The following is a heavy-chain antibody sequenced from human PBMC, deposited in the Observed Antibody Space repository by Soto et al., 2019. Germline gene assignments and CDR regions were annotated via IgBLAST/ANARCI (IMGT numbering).Heavy chain of an antibody. D-gene: IGHD4-17*01. J-gene: IGHJ4*02. CDR1: GFSLSTSVVG. CDR3: AGGTVTRGLDY. Sequence: GPTLVNGTHTLTLACTFPGFSLSTSVVGVGWIRQPPGKALELLALIYWDDDKRYSPSLKSRLTITKDTSKNQVVLTMTNMDPADTATYYCAGGTVTRGLDYWGQGTLVTVCS. V-gene: IGHV2-5*02. CDR2: IYWDDDK.